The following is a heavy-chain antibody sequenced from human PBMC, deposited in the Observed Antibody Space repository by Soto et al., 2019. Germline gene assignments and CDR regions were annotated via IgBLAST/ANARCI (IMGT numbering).Heavy chain of an antibody. CDR1: GGIFDNYA. J-gene: IGHJ6*02. CDR2: IIPMFETV. CDR3: ARGLRTGNYGMDV. Sequence: QEQLLQSGAEVRKPGSSVKVSCKASGGIFDNYAVSWVRQAPGQGLEWMGGIIPMFETVNYAQRFQGRLTIAADESTSTAYMELTSLTSADTAIYFCARGLRTGNYGMDVWGQGTTVTVSS. V-gene: IGHV1-69*01. D-gene: IGHD2-15*01.